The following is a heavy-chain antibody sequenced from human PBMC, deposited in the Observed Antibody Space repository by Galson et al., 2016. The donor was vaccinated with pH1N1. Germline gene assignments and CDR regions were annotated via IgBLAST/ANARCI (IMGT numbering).Heavy chain of an antibody. Sequence: SVKVSCKASGYTDYIHWVRQAPGQGLEWMGLITDSGGRATYAQNFQGRVTMIRDTSTSTVYMELSSLTSEDTALYYCARDAALVDVWDLDAFDIWGQGTLVTVSS. D-gene: IGHD1-26*01. J-gene: IGHJ3*02. CDR1: GYTDY. CDR2: ITDSGGRA. CDR3: ARDAALVDVWDLDAFDI. V-gene: IGHV1-46*03.